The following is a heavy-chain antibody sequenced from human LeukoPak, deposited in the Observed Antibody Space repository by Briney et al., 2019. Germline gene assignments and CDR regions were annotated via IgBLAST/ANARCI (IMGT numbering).Heavy chain of an antibody. D-gene: IGHD6-13*01. CDR1: GFTFSSYS. CDR3: AKVDRGDYSSSPVPYYNYYMNV. J-gene: IGHJ6*03. V-gene: IGHV3-21*01. Sequence: GGSLRLSCAASGFTFSSYSMNWVRQAPGKGLEWVSSISSSSSYIYYADSVKGRFTISRDNAKNLLYLHMNSLRVEDTAVYYCAKVDRGDYSSSPVPYYNYYMNVWGKGTRSPSP. CDR2: ISSSSSYI.